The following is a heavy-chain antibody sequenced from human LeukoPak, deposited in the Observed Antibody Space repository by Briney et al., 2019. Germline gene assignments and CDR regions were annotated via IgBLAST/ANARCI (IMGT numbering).Heavy chain of an antibody. Sequence: GGSLRLSCAASGFTFSSYWMGWVRQAPGKGLEWVADIREGGSDKYSVDSVKGRFTISRDNAKNSLYLQMNSLRAEDTAVYYCARDTYRFFDLWGRGTLVTVSS. D-gene: IGHD3-3*01. CDR1: GFTFSSYW. J-gene: IGHJ2*01. CDR3: ARDTYRFFDL. V-gene: IGHV3-7*01. CDR2: IREGGSDK.